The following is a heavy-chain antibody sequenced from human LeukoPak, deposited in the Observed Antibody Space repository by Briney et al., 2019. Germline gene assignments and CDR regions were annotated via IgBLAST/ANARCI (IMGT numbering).Heavy chain of an antibody. Sequence: PGGSLRLSCAASGFTFSSYGMHWVRQAPGKGLEWVAVISYDGSNKYYADSVKGRFTISRDNSKNTLYLQMNSLRAEDTAVYYCAKGYALRTPLPGGAFDIWGQGTMVTVSS. V-gene: IGHV3-30*18. D-gene: IGHD2-2*01. CDR1: GFTFSSYG. CDR3: AKGYALRTPLPGGAFDI. CDR2: ISYDGSNK. J-gene: IGHJ3*02.